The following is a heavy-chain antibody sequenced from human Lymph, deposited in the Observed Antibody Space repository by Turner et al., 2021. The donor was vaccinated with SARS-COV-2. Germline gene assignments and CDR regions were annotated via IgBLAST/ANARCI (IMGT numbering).Heavy chain of an antibody. V-gene: IGHV3-53*01. J-gene: IGHJ6*02. Sequence: EVQLVEAGGGWMQHGGSLRLSCAASGFIVSSNYMNWVRQAPGKGLEWVSLIYGGCSTYYADAVKRRFSIARGNYENTLYLQMISRRAEDTAVYYCARDLHVYAMDVWGQGTMVTVSS. CDR1: GFIVSSNY. CDR3: ARDLHVYAMDV. CDR2: IYGGCST. D-gene: IGHD4-4*01.